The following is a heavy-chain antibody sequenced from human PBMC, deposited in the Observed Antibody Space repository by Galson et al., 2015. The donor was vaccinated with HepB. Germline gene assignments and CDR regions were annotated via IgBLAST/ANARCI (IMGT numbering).Heavy chain of an antibody. V-gene: IGHV3-23*01. CDR1: GFTFSGYA. D-gene: IGHD4-23*01. J-gene: IGHJ3*01. Sequence: SLRLSCAASGFTFSGYAMSWVRQAPGKGLEWVSAMAGSGGNGYYADSVKGRFSISRDNSKNTLFLQMNSLKAEDTAVYYCAKDTRAYGGHAFDVWGQGTMVTVSS. CDR2: MAGSGGNG. CDR3: AKDTRAYGGHAFDV.